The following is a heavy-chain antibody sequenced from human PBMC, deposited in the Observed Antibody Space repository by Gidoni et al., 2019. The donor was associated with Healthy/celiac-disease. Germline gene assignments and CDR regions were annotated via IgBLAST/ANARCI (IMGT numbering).Heavy chain of an antibody. D-gene: IGHD6-13*01. CDR3: AREENSSSWYPNWFDP. J-gene: IGHJ5*02. Sequence: QVQLVEPGGGLVKPGGYLRLSCAASGFTFSAYYMSWIRQATGKGQEWVSYISSSSRYTNYADSVKGRFTIDRDNTKNSLYLQMNSLRAEDAAVYYCAREENSSSWYPNWFDPWGQGTLVTVSS. V-gene: IGHV3-11*06. CDR2: ISSSSRYT. CDR1: GFTFSAYY.